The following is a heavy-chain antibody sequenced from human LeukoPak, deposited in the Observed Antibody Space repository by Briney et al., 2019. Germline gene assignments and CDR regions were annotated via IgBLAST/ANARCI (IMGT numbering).Heavy chain of an antibody. CDR3: ARLRPFFDF. V-gene: IGHV4-4*02. Sequence: PSGTLSLTCAVSGGSISSSNWWSWVRQPPGKGLEWIGEIYLSGSTYYNPSFKSRAILSVDASKNQFSLDLNSVTAADTAVYYCARLRPFFDFWGQGTLVTVSS. CDR2: IYLSGST. J-gene: IGHJ4*02. CDR1: GGSISSSNW.